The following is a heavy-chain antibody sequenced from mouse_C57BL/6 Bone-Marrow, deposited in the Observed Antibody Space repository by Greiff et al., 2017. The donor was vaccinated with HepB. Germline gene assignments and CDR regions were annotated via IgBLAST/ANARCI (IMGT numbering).Heavy chain of an antibody. CDR2: IYPGSGST. Sequence: QVQLQQPGAELVKPGASVKMSCKASGYTFTSYWITWVKQRPGQGLEWIGDIYPGSGSTNYNEKFKSKATLTVDTSSSTAYMQLSSLTSEDSAVYYCARWGDYVWYFDVWGTGTTVTVSS. J-gene: IGHJ1*03. D-gene: IGHD2-4*01. CDR1: GYTFTSYW. V-gene: IGHV1-55*01. CDR3: ARWGDYVWYFDV.